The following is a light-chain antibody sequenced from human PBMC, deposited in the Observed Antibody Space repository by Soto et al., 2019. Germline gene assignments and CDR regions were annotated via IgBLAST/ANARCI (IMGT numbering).Light chain of an antibody. V-gene: IGLV4-60*02. CDR2: LEGSGSY. CDR3: ETWDSNTWV. Sequence: QPVLTQSSSASASLGSSVKLTCTLSSGHSSYIIAWHQQQPGKAPRYLMKLEGSGSYNKGSGVPDRFSGSSSGAGRYLTISNLQFEDEADYYCETWDSNTWVFGGGTKVTVL. J-gene: IGLJ3*02. CDR1: SGHSSYI.